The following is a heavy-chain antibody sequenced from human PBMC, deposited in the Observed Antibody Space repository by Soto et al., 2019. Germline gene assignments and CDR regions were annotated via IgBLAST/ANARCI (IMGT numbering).Heavy chain of an antibody. CDR2: IYHSGST. J-gene: IGHJ4*02. CDR1: GGSISRYY. Sequence: PSETLSLTCTVSGGSISRYYWNWIRQPPGQGLEWIGYIYHSGSTNYNPSLKSRVTISVDTSKNQFSLNLSVVTAADTAVYYCAARLDSSDWYVGAYDYWGQGTLVTVSS. CDR3: AARLDSSDWYVGAYDY. V-gene: IGHV4-59*01. D-gene: IGHD6-19*01.